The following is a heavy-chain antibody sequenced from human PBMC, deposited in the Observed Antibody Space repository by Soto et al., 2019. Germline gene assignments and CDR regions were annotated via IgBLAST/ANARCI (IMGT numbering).Heavy chain of an antibody. J-gene: IGHJ4*02. CDR3: TRDLEFRDGNISHLDY. CDR2: IIPIIGTP. CDR1: GGTFNNHV. Sequence: QVHLVQSGAEVKKPGSSVKVSCKASGGTFNNHVFNWVRQAPGQGLEWMGGIIPIIGTPNHAQKFQGRVTIPADKSTRTVYLDLSSLRSDDTAVYYCTRDLEFRDGNISHLDYWGQGTLVTVSS. V-gene: IGHV1-69*06. D-gene: IGHD3-10*01.